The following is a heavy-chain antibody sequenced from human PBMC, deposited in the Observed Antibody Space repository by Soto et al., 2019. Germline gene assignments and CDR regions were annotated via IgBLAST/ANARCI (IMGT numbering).Heavy chain of an antibody. CDR2: ISGYNGTT. CDR1: GYTFSNYG. V-gene: IGHV1-18*01. CDR3: AREGQLGY. Sequence: QVQLVQSGAEVKKPGASVKVSCKASGYTFSNYGFSWVRQAPGQGLEWMGWISGYNGTTNYAERLQGRVTMTTDTSTSTAYMELKSLRYDDAAVYYCAREGQLGYWGQGTPVTVSS. J-gene: IGHJ4*02. D-gene: IGHD6-6*01.